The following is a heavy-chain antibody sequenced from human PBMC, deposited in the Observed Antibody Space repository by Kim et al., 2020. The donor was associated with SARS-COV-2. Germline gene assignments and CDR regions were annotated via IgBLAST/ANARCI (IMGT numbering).Heavy chain of an antibody. CDR2: LYSGGSP. CDR1: GFTVSSNY. D-gene: IGHD1-26*01. V-gene: IGHV3-53*01. J-gene: IGHJ6*02. CDR3: ARESLQGSYSYYYGLDV. Sequence: GGSLRLSCAASGFTVSSNYMSWVRQAPGEGLEWVSVLYSGGSPYYADSVEGRFTISSDNSKNTLYLQMNNLRAEDTAMYYGARESLQGSYSYYYGLDVWGQGTTVTVSS.